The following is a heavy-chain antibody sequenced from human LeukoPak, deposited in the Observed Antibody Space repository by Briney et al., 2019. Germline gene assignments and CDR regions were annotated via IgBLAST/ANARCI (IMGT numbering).Heavy chain of an antibody. CDR1: GFTFSSYA. J-gene: IGHJ4*02. V-gene: IGHV3-23*01. CDR2: ISGSGGST. CDR3: AKDKGDSSGWLYYFDY. Sequence: PGGSLRLSCAASGFTFSSYAMSWVRQAPGKGLEWVSAISGSGGSTYYADSVKGRFTISRDNSKNKLYLQMNSLRAEDTAVYYCAKDKGDSSGWLYYFDYWGQGTLVTVSS. D-gene: IGHD6-19*01.